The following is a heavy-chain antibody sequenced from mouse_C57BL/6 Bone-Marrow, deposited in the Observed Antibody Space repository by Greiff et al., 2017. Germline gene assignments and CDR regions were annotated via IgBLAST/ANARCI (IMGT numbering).Heavy chain of an antibody. Sequence: VQLQQSGPELVKPGASVKISCKASGYAFSSSWMNWVKQRPGKGLEWIGRIYPGDGDTNYNGKFKGKATLTADKSSSTAYMQLSSLTSEDSAVYFCARVELGRFAYWGQGTLVTVSA. CDR2: IYPGDGDT. J-gene: IGHJ3*01. V-gene: IGHV1-82*01. CDR3: ARVELGRFAY. D-gene: IGHD4-1*01. CDR1: GYAFSSSW.